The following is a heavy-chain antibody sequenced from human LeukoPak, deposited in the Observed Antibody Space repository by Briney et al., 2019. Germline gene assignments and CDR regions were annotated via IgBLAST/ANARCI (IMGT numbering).Heavy chain of an antibody. CDR3: ARDITMVRGVADY. J-gene: IGHJ4*02. V-gene: IGHV3-21*01. D-gene: IGHD3-10*01. CDR2: ISSSSSYI. CDR1: GFTFSSYS. Sequence: GGSLRLSCAASGFTFSSYSMNWVRQAPGKGLEWVSSISSSSSYIYYADSVKGRFTIYRDNAKNSLYLQMNSLRAEDTAVYYCARDITMVRGVADYWGQGTLVTVSS.